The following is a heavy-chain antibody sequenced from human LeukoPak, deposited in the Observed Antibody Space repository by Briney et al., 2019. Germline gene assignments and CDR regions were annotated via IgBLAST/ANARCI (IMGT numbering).Heavy chain of an antibody. CDR3: ARGLDYYDSSGSYYDY. J-gene: IGHJ4*02. CDR2: IYYSGST. Sequence: SETLSLTCTVSGGSISSYYWSWIRQPPGKGLEWIGYIYYSGSTNYNPSLKSRVTISVDTSKNQFSLKLSSVTAADTAVYYCARGLDYYDSSGSYYDYWGQGTLVTVSS. V-gene: IGHV4-59*01. D-gene: IGHD3-22*01. CDR1: GGSISSYY.